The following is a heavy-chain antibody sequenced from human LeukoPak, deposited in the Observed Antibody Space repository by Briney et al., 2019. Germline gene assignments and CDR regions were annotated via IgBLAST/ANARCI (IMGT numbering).Heavy chain of an antibody. Sequence: SEALSLTCIGCGGSISSYYWRWIRQPAGKGLEWIGRIYSSWSSNYNPSLKSRVTMSVDTSKNHFSLKLSSVTAADQAVYYCARDRGIPPTTEYYYGMDVWGQGTTVTVSS. D-gene: IGHD3-10*01. V-gene: IGHV4-4*07. CDR1: GGSISSYY. CDR2: IYSSWSS. J-gene: IGHJ6*02. CDR3: ARDRGIPPTTEYYYGMDV.